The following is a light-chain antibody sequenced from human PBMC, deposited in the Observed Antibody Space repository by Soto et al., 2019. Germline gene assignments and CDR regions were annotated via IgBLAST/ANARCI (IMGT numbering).Light chain of an antibody. CDR3: QQAASFPIT. CDR1: QGIRNW. Sequence: IQITQSQSYVSASVGDRVTITCRASQGIRNWLAWYQQKPGKAPNLLIYTGSSLQSGVPSRFSGSGSGTDFTLTINSLQPEDFATYYCQQAASFPITFGQGTRLDIK. CDR2: TGS. J-gene: IGKJ5*01. V-gene: IGKV1-12*01.